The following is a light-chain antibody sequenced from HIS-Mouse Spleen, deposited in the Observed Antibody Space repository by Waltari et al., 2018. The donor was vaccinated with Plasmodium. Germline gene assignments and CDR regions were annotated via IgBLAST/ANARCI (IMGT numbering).Light chain of an antibody. J-gene: IGKJ3*01. CDR3: QQYNNWSFT. V-gene: IGKV3-15*01. CDR2: GAS. CDR1: QSVSSN. Sequence: EIVMTQSPATLSVSPGERATLSCRASQSVSSNLAWYQQKPGQAPRLLIYGASTRANGIPARVSGSGSVTEFTLTISSLQSEDFAVYYCQQYNNWSFTFGPGTKVDIK.